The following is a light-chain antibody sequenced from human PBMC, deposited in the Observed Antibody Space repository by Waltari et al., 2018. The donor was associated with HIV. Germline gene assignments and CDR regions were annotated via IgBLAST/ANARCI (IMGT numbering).Light chain of an antibody. CDR2: TTS. CDR1: QSVIKY. J-gene: IGKJ3*01. CDR3: QQSDSSPFT. Sequence: DIQMTQSPSSLSASVGDRVTITCRASQSVIKYLNWYQQKPGKAPKLLIYTTSSLESGVPSRFSGSGSGTDFTLTISSLQPEDFAVYYCQQSDSSPFTFGPGTKVDIK. V-gene: IGKV1-39*01.